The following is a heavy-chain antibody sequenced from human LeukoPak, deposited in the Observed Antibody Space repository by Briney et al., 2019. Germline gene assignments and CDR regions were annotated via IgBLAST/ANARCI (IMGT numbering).Heavy chain of an antibody. V-gene: IGHV4-59*01. CDR3: ARDASSGLDY. D-gene: IGHD6-25*01. J-gene: IGHJ4*02. CDR1: GGSISSYY. Sequence: SETLSLTCTVSGGSISSYYWSWIRQPPGKGLEWIGYIYYSGSTNYNPSLKSRVTISVDTSKNQFSLKLSSVTAADTAVYYCARDASSGLDYWGQGTLVTVSS. CDR2: IYYSGST.